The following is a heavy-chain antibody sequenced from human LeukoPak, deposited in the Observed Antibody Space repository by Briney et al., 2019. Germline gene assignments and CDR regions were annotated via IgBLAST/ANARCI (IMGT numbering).Heavy chain of an antibody. CDR2: INGDGRTT. CDR3: VGDQVDDTGYLR. CDR1: GFIFSDSW. V-gene: IGHV3-64D*06. D-gene: IGHD5-12*01. J-gene: IGHJ4*02. Sequence: PGGSLRLSCTVSGFIFSDSWMAWIRQAPGKGLEYVSVINGDGRTTYYIDSVKGRFTISRDNSKNTLYLQMSSLSTEDTAVYYCVGDQVDDTGYLRWGQGTRVTVSA.